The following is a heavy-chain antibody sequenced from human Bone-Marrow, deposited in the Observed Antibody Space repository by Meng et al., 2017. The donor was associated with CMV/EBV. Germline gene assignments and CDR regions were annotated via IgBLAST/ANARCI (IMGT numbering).Heavy chain of an antibody. V-gene: IGHV1-2*02. CDR3: ARSYRPAAMNAIDI. J-gene: IGHJ3*02. CDR2: INPNSGGT. Sequence: ASVKVSCKASGYTFTGYYMHWVRQAPGQGLEWMGWINPNSGGTNYAQKFQGRVTMTRDTSISTAYMELSRLRSDNTGVYYCARSYRPAAMNAIDIWDQGTMVTVSS. CDR1: GYTFTGYY. D-gene: IGHD2-2*01.